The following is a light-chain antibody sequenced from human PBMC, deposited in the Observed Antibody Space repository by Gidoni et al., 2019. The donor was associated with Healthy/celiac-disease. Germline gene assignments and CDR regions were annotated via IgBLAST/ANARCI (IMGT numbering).Light chain of an antibody. CDR1: QSISSY. V-gene: IGKV1-39*01. Sequence: DIQMTQSPSSLSASVGDRVTITCRASQSISSYLNWYQQKPGKAPKLLIYAASSLQSGVPSRFSGSGSGTDFTLTISSLLPEDFATYYCQQSYSTLTFGGGTKVEIK. J-gene: IGKJ4*01. CDR3: QQSYSTLT. CDR2: AAS.